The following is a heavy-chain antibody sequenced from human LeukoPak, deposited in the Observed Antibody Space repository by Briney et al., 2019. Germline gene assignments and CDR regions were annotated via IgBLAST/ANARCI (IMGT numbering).Heavy chain of an antibody. CDR2: IYTGGNT. D-gene: IGHD3-22*01. Sequence: GGSLRLSCAASGFTVDSNYLSWVRQAPGKGLEWVLTIYTGGNTYYAASVKGRFTISRDFSKNTVFLHMNSLRAEDTAMYYCARGDDSGYYDYFDYWGQGALVTVSS. CDR1: GFTVDSNY. CDR3: ARGDDSGYYDYFDY. V-gene: IGHV3-53*01. J-gene: IGHJ4*02.